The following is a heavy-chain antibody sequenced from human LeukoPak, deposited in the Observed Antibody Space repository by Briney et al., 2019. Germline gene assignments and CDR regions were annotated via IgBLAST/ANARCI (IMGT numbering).Heavy chain of an antibody. CDR2: IIPILGIA. V-gene: IGHV1-69*04. CDR1: GGTFSSSA. D-gene: IGHD4-17*01. J-gene: IGHJ4*02. CDR3: AREGDDYGDYVSQY. Sequence: SVKVSCKASGGTFSSSAISWVRQAPGQGLEWMGRIIPILGIANYAQKFQGRVTITADKSTSTAYMELSSLRSEDTAVYYCAREGDDYGDYVSQYWGQGTLVTVSS.